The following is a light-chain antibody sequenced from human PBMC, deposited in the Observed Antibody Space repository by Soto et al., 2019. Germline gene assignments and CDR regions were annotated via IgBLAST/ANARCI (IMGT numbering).Light chain of an antibody. V-gene: IGLV2-23*01. J-gene: IGLJ6*01. Sequence: QSALTQPASVSGSRGQSSTIGCTGTNSDLGSYNLVSCFLQPPGKVPNVMIYEATPRPSALSDRFSGSKSDNSASLTISGLQAEDEGDYYSCSYAGDSMFGFGTG. CDR1: NSDLGSYNL. CDR2: EAT. CDR3: CSYAGDSMFG.